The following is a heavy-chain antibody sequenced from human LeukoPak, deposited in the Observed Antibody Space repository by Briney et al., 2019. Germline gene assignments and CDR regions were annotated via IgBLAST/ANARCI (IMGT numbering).Heavy chain of an antibody. CDR2: IYYSGST. Sequence: NPSESLSLTCTVSGGSVSSGSYYWSWIRQPPGKGLEWIGYIYYSGSTNYNPSLKSRVTISVDTPKNQFSLKLSSVTAADTAMYYCARNVVGAPSDYWGQGTLVTVSS. J-gene: IGHJ4*02. CDR3: ARNVVGAPSDY. D-gene: IGHD1-26*01. V-gene: IGHV4-61*01. CDR1: GGSVSSGSYY.